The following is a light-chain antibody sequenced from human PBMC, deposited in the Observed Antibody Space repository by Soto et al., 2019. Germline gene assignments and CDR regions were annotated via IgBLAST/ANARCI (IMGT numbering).Light chain of an antibody. CDR1: QRVASD. CDR2: DAS. CDR3: QQYLNSPRT. V-gene: IGKV3-20*01. Sequence: VLTQSPGTLSLSPGEGATLSCRASQRVASDLAWYLQKPGQPPRLLIYDASIRATGIPDRINGSGSERDFTLTISRLEPEDAAVYYCQQYLNSPRTFGQGTKLEIK. J-gene: IGKJ1*01.